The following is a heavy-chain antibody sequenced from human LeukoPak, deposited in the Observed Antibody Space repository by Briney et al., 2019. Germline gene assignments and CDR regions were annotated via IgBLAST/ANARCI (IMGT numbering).Heavy chain of an antibody. CDR1: GYTFTSNY. D-gene: IGHD6-6*01. Sequence: ASVKVSCKASGYTFTSNYMHWVRQAPGQGLEWMGIINPSGGSTSYAQKFQGRVTMTRDTSTSTVYMELSSLRSEDTAVYYCAREYSSSSTDYYYYGMDVWGQGTTVTVSS. V-gene: IGHV1-46*01. CDR2: INPSGGST. J-gene: IGHJ6*02. CDR3: AREYSSSSTDYYYYGMDV.